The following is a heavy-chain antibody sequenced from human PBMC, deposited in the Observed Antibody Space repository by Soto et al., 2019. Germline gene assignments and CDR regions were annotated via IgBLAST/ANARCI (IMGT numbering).Heavy chain of an antibody. J-gene: IGHJ4*02. CDR2: ISSSSSYT. Sequence: PGGSLRLSCAASGFTFSDYYMSWIRQAPGKGLEWVSYISSSSSYTNYADSVKGRFTISRDNAKNSLYLQMNGPRAEDTAVYYCARVLGDSGSYYFDYWGQGTLVTVSS. D-gene: IGHD3-10*01. CDR3: ARVLGDSGSYYFDY. V-gene: IGHV3-11*06. CDR1: GFTFSDYY.